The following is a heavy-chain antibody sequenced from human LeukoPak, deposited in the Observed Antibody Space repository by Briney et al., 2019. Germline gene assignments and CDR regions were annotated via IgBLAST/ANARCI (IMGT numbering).Heavy chain of an antibody. CDR1: GGTFSSYA. D-gene: IGHD1-7*01. CDR2: ISAYNGNT. J-gene: IGHJ4*02. Sequence: ASVKVSCKASGGTFSSYAISWVRQAPGQGLEWMGWISAYNGNTNYAQKLQGRVTMTTDTSTSTAYMELRSLRSDDTAVYYCAIIDNWTYQYYFDYWGQGTLVTVSS. CDR3: AIIDNWTYQYYFDY. V-gene: IGHV1-18*01.